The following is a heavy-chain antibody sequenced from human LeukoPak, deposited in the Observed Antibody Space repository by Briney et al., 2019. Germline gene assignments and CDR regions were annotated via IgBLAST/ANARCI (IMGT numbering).Heavy chain of an antibody. D-gene: IGHD2-8*01. CDR3: ARDGLYCTNGVCSSDI. J-gene: IGHJ3*02. CDR1: GYTFTRHY. CDR2: INPSSGGT. Sequence: ASVKVSCKASGYTFTRHYMNWVRQAPGQGLEWMGKINPSSGGTGYAQKSQGRVTMTRDTSTSTVYMELTSLRSEDTAVYYCARDGLYCTNGVCSSDIWGQGTLVTVSS. V-gene: IGHV1-46*01.